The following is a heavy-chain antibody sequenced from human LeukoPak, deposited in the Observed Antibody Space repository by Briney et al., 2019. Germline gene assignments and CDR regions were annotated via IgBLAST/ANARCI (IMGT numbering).Heavy chain of an antibody. CDR2: ISSSTTYI. Sequence: PGGSLRLSCAASGFTFSSYSLNWVRQAPGKGLEWVSSISSSTTYIYYTDSVKGRFSISRDNAKNSVYLQMNSLRAEDTAVYYCARGVCGGNCYYKFDIWGQGTMVTVSS. V-gene: IGHV3-21*01. D-gene: IGHD2-15*01. CDR1: GFTFSSYS. J-gene: IGHJ3*02. CDR3: ARGVCGGNCYYKFDI.